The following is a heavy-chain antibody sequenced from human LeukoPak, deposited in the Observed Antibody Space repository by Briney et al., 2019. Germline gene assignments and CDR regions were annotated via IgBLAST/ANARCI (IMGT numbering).Heavy chain of an antibody. J-gene: IGHJ6*02. CDR2: MNPNSGNT. Sequence: ASVTVSCKASGYTFTSYDINWVRQAPGQGLEWMGWMNPNSGNTVYAQKFQGRVTMTRNTSISTAYMELSSLRSEDTAVYYCARVPAKLRSVTNWRSLLVDYYYYGMDVWGQGTTVTVSS. CDR3: ARVPAKLRSVTNWRSLLVDYYYYGMDV. D-gene: IGHD1-20*01. CDR1: GYTFTSYD. V-gene: IGHV1-8*01.